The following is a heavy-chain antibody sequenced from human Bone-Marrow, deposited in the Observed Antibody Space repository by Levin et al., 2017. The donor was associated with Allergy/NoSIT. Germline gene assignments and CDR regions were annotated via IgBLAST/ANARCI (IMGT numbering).Heavy chain of an antibody. V-gene: IGHV4-59*01. Sequence: SCSVSGASISNYWWSWIRQSPGKGLEWIGSIYYSGNTNYNPSLQSRASMSIGASKTQFPLWLTSVTDADTAVYYCARGRRGGDYQGDAFDIWGQGTVLSVSS. CDR1: GASISNYW. CDR3: ARGRRGGDYQGDAFDI. CDR2: IYYSGNT. J-gene: IGHJ3*02. D-gene: IGHD4-17*01.